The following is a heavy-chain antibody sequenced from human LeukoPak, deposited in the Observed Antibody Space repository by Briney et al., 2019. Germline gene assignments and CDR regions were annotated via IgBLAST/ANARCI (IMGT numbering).Heavy chain of an antibody. V-gene: IGHV3-30*18. CDR2: ISYHGTNK. Sequence: RXAAGXXXEWLSFISYHGTNKYYADSVKCRFTISRDNSKNTLFLQMNSLRAEDTAVYYCAKAYGDCIDYWGQGTLVTVSS. D-gene: IGHD4-17*01. J-gene: IGHJ4*02. CDR3: AKAYGDCIDY.